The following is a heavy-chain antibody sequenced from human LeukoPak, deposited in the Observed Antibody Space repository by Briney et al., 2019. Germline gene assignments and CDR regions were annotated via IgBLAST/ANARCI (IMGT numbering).Heavy chain of an antibody. CDR2: INPSGGST. CDR3: ARVVVPSRSTNWFDP. D-gene: IGHD2-2*01. Sequence: ASVKVSCKASGYTFTSYYMHWVRQAPGQGLEWMGIINPSGGSTSYAQKFQGRVTMTRDMSTSTVYMELSSLRSEHTAVYYCARVVVPSRSTNWFDPWGQGTLVTVSS. J-gene: IGHJ5*02. V-gene: IGHV1-46*01. CDR1: GYTFTSYY.